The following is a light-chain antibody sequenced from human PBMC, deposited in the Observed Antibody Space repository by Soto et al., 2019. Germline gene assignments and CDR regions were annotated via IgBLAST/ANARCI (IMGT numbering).Light chain of an antibody. CDR2: DAS. V-gene: IGKV3D-15*01. Sequence: EIVMTQSPATLSVSPGERATLSCRASQSVSSFLAWYQQKPGQAPRLLIYDASNRATGIPARFSGSGSGTEFTLTISSLQSEDFALYYCQQYNNWPLTFGGGTKVDIK. CDR3: QQYNNWPLT. CDR1: QSVSSF. J-gene: IGKJ4*01.